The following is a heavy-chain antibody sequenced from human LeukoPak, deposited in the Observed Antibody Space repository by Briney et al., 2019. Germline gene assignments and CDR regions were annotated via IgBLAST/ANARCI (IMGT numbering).Heavy chain of an antibody. CDR2: IYPGDSDT. CDR3: ARTTAMVIPPDY. Sequence: GESLKISCKGSGYSFTSYWIGWVRQMPGKGLEWMGIIYPGDSDTRYSPSFQGQVTISADKSISTAYLQWSSLKASDTTMYYCARTTAMVIPPDYWAREPWSPSPQ. J-gene: IGHJ4*02. V-gene: IGHV5-51*01. D-gene: IGHD5-18*01. CDR1: GYSFTSYW.